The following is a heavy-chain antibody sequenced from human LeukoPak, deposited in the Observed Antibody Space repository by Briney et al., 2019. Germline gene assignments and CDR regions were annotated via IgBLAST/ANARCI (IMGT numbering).Heavy chain of an antibody. J-gene: IGHJ5*02. Sequence: GGSLRLSCAASGFTFSSYEMNWVRQAPGKGLEWVSSISSSSSYIYYADSVKGRFTISRDNAKNSLYLQMNSLRAEDTAVYYCARGLYWFDPWGQGTLVTVSS. CDR1: GFTFSSYE. V-gene: IGHV3-21*01. CDR2: ISSSSSYI. CDR3: ARGLYWFDP.